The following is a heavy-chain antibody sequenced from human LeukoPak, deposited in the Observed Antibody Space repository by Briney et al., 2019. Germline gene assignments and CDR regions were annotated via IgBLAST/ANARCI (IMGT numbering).Heavy chain of an antibody. Sequence: GESLKISCKGSGYSFTSYWIGWVRQMPGKGLEWMGITYPGDSDTRYSPSFQGQVTISADKSISTAYLQWSSLKASDTAMYYCAISTAMVIGAFDIWGQGTMVTVSS. V-gene: IGHV5-51*01. J-gene: IGHJ3*02. CDR2: TYPGDSDT. D-gene: IGHD5-18*01. CDR3: AISTAMVIGAFDI. CDR1: GYSFTSYW.